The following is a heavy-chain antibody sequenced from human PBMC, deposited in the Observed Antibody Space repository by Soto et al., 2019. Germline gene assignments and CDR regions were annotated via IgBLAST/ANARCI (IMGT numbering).Heavy chain of an antibody. V-gene: IGHV1-18*04. J-gene: IGHJ3*02. CDR2: ISAYNGNT. CDR3: ASEVYYYDSSGYPTKDAFDI. Sequence: GSVKVSCKASGYTFTSYGISWVRQAPGQGLEWMGWISAYNGNTNYAQKLQGRVTMTTDTSTSTAYMELKSLRSDDTAVYYCASEVYYYDSSGYPTKDAFDIWGQGTMVTVSS. CDR1: GYTFTSYG. D-gene: IGHD3-22*01.